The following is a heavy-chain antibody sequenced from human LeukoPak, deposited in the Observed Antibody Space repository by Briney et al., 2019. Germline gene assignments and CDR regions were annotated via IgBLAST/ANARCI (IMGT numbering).Heavy chain of an antibody. Sequence: PGGSLRLSCAASGFTFSNAWMSWVRQAPGKGLEWVGRIKSKTDGGTTDYAAPVKGRFTISRDDSKNTLYLQMNSLRAEDTAVYYCAKDPTPGYSSGWPYWYFDLWGRGTLVTVS. CDR2: IKSKTDGGTT. CDR3: AKDPTPGYSSGWPYWYFDL. CDR1: GFTFSNAW. J-gene: IGHJ2*01. D-gene: IGHD6-19*01. V-gene: IGHV3-15*01.